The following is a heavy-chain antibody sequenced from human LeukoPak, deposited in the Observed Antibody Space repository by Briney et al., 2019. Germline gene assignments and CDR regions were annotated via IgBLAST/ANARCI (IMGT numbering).Heavy chain of an antibody. Sequence: GGSLRLSCAASGFTFSSYAMSWVRQAPGKGLEWVSAISGSGGSTYYADSVKGRFTISRDNSKNTLYLQMNSLRAEDTAVYYCAKAVYSSSSPPYCMDVWGQGTTVTVSS. V-gene: IGHV3-23*01. D-gene: IGHD6-6*01. CDR3: AKAVYSSSSPPYCMDV. CDR2: ISGSGGST. CDR1: GFTFSSYA. J-gene: IGHJ6*02.